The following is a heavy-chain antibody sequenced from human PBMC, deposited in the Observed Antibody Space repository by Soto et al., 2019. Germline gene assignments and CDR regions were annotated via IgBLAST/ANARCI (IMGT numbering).Heavy chain of an antibody. CDR3: ARVLGVGRDWFDP. J-gene: IGHJ5*02. Sequence: QVQLQESGPGLVKPSETLSLTCTVSGGSISSYYWSWIRQPPGKGLEWIGYIYYSGSTNYNPSLKSRVTISVDTSKNQFSLKLSAVTAADTAVYSCARVLGVGRDWFDPWGQGTLVTVSS. CDR2: IYYSGST. V-gene: IGHV4-59*01. D-gene: IGHD3-16*01. CDR1: GGSISSYY.